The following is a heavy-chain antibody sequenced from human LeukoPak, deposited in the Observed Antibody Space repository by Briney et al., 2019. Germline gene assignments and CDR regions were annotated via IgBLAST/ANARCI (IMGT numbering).Heavy chain of an antibody. V-gene: IGHV3-48*03. Sequence: GGSLRLSCAASGFTLISYEMNWVRQAPGKGLEWISYIDSISTTIYSADSVRGRFTISRDNAKNSLHLQMNSLRVEDTAIYYCARGAPLMVVTTGAFDIWGQGTMVTVSS. J-gene: IGHJ3*02. CDR1: GFTLISYE. D-gene: IGHD4-23*01. CDR3: ARGAPLMVVTTGAFDI. CDR2: IDSISTTI.